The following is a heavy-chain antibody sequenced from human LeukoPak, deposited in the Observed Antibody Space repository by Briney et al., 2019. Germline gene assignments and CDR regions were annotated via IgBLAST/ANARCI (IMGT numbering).Heavy chain of an antibody. J-gene: IGHJ3*02. CDR3: AKLTVPLDAFDI. CDR1: GFTFSSFG. Sequence: GGSLRLSCAASGFTFSSFGMHWVRQAPGQGLEWVAFILYDGTNKYYADSVKGRFTISRDNSKNTLYLQMNSLRTEDTAVYYCAKLTVPLDAFDIWGQGTMVTVSS. V-gene: IGHV3-30*02. CDR2: ILYDGTNK. D-gene: IGHD2-2*01.